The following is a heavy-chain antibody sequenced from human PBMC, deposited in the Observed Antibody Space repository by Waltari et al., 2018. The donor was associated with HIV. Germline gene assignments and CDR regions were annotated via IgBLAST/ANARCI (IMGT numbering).Heavy chain of an antibody. CDR1: GGSLSGYY. Sequence: QVQLQQWGAGLLQPSETLSLTCGVHGGSLSGYYWSWIRQSPGKGLEWIGEINHSASPNYKPSLKTRVSMSVDTSNNHFSLKLSSVTAADTAIYYCARHGYGDYISFFDSWGQGILVTVSS. CDR2: INHSASP. V-gene: IGHV4-34*02. J-gene: IGHJ4*02. D-gene: IGHD4-17*01. CDR3: ARHGYGDYISFFDS.